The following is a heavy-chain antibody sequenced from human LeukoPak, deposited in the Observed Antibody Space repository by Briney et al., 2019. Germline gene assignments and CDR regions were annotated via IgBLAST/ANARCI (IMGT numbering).Heavy chain of an antibody. CDR1: GFTFSSYW. J-gene: IGHJ3*02. CDR3: ARDIVVVPAAIGAFDI. V-gene: IGHV3-7*01. D-gene: IGHD2-2*01. Sequence: GGSLRLSCAASGFTFSSYWMSWVRQAPGKGLEGVANIKQDGSEKYYVDSVKGRFTISRDNAKNSLYLQMNSMRAEDTAVYYCARDIVVVPAAIGAFDIWGQGTMVTVSS. CDR2: IKQDGSEK.